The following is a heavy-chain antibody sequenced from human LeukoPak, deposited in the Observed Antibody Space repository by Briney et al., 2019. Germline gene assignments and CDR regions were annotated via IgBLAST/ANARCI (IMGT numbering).Heavy chain of an antibody. CDR1: GFTFSNYW. CDR3: ARYGSGSCYDY. Sequence: PGGSLRLSCAASGFTFSNYWMHWVRQASGKGLVWVSRINSDGRSTNYADSVKGRFTISRDNAKNSLYLQMNSLRAEDTAVYYCARYGSGSCYDYWGQGTLVTVSS. D-gene: IGHD3-10*01. J-gene: IGHJ4*02. V-gene: IGHV3-74*01. CDR2: INSDGRST.